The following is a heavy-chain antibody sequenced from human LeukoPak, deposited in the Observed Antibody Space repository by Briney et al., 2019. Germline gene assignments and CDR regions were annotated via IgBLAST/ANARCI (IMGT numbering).Heavy chain of an antibody. CDR2: ISWNSGCI. J-gene: IGHJ4*02. Sequence: GGSLRLSCAASGFTFDDYAMHWVRQAPGKGLEWVSGISWNSGCIGYADSVKGRFTISRDNAKHSLYLQMNSLRAEDTALYYGAKSGRYCSGGSCYSGFNDYWGQGTLVTVSS. D-gene: IGHD2-15*01. CDR1: GFTFDDYA. V-gene: IGHV3-9*01. CDR3: AKSGRYCSGGSCYSGFNDY.